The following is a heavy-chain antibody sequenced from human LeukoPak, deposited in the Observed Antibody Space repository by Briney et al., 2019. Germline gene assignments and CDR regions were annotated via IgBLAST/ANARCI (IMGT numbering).Heavy chain of an antibody. CDR1: GGSISSSSYY. D-gene: IGHD3-22*01. CDR2: IYYSGST. V-gene: IGHV4-39*07. CDR3: AREGDYYVCSGSLANWFDP. Sequence: SETLSLTCTVSGGSISSSSYYWDWIRQPPGKGLEWIGSIYYSGSTYYNPSLKSRVTISVDTSKNQFSLKLSSVTAADTAVYYCAREGDYYVCSGSLANWFDPWGQGTLVTVSS. J-gene: IGHJ5*02.